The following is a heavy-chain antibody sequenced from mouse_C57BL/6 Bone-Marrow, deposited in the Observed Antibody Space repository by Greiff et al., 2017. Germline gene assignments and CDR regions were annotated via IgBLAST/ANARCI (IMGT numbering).Heavy chain of an antibody. J-gene: IGHJ2*01. CDR2: INYDGSST. Sequence: EVMLVESEGGLVRPGSSMKLSCTASGFTFSDYYMAWVRQVPEKGLEWVANINYDGSSTYYLDSLKSRFIISRDNAKNILYLQMSSLKSEDTATYYCAREGVVANFDYWGQGTTLTVSS. V-gene: IGHV5-16*01. CDR3: AREGVVANFDY. D-gene: IGHD1-1*01. CDR1: GFTFSDYY.